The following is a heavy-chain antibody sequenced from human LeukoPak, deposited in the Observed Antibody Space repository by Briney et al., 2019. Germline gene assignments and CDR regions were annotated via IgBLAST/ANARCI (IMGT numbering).Heavy chain of an antibody. V-gene: IGHV4-39*07. CDR2: IYYSGST. CDR3: ARYNWNDVLFDS. J-gene: IGHJ4*02. Sequence: SETLSLTCTVSGGSISSSSYYWGWIRQPPGKGLEWIGSIYYSGSTYYNPSLKSRVTISVDTSKNQFSLKLSSVTAADTAVYYCARYNWNDVLFDSWGQGTLVTVSS. D-gene: IGHD1-20*01. CDR1: GGSISSSSYY.